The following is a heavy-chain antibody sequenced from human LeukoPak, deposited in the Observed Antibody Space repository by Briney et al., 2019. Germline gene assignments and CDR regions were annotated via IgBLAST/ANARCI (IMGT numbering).Heavy chain of an antibody. CDR2: MNPNSGNT. V-gene: IGHV1-8*01. CDR1: GYTFTSYD. Sequence: ASVKVSCKASGYTFTSYDINWVLQATGQGLEWMGWMNPNSGNTGYAQKFQGRVTMTRNTSISTAYMELSSLRSEDTAVYYCARDRDYYYYYYMDVWGKGTTVTVSS. CDR3: ARDRDYYYYYYMDV. J-gene: IGHJ6*03.